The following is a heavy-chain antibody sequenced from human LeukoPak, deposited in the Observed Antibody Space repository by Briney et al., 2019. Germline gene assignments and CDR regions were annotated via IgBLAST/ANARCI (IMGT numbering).Heavy chain of an antibody. CDR1: GGSISSYY. Sequence: SETLSLTCTVSGGSISSYYWSWIRQLPGKGLEWIGYIYYSGSTNYNPSLKSRVTISVDTSKNQFSLKLSSVTAADTAVYYCAGIDYSNPRHYWGQGTLVTVSS. CDR3: AGIDYSNPRHY. CDR2: IYYSGST. V-gene: IGHV4-59*01. J-gene: IGHJ4*02. D-gene: IGHD4-11*01.